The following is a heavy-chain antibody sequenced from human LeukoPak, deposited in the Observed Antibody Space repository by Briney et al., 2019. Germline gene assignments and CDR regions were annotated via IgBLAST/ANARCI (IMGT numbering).Heavy chain of an antibody. J-gene: IGHJ4*02. D-gene: IGHD1-20*01. V-gene: IGHV3-21*01. Sequence: GGSLRLSCAASGFTFSSYSMNWVRQAPGRGLEWVSSISSSSSYIYYADSVKGRFTISRDNAKNSLYLQMNSLRAEDTAVYYCASTSNNWNHDYWGQGTLVTVSS. CDR2: ISSSSSYI. CDR1: GFTFSSYS. CDR3: ASTSNNWNHDY.